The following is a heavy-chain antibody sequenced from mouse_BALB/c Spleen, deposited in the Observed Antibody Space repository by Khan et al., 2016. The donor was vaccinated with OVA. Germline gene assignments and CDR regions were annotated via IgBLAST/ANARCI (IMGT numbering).Heavy chain of an antibody. D-gene: IGHD4-1*01. CDR2: ISNSGST. CDR1: GYSITRDYA. Sequence: EVQLQESGPGLVKPSQSLSLTCTVTGYSITRDYAWNWIRQFPGNKLEWMGYISNSGSTSYNPSLKSRISITRDTSKNQFFLQLNSWTTEDTATYYCASELGRYYAMDYWGQGTSVTVSS. CDR3: ASELGRYYAMDY. J-gene: IGHJ4*01. V-gene: IGHV3-2*02.